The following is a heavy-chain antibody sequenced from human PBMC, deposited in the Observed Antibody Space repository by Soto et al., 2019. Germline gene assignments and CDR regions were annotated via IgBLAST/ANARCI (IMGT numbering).Heavy chain of an antibody. D-gene: IGHD6-19*01. CDR2: IWYDGSKK. CDR3: ARDAGKGVAPDY. V-gene: IGHV3-33*01. J-gene: IGHJ4*02. Sequence: QVQLVESGGGVVQPGRSLRLSCSASGFSFSNKGMHWVRQAPGKGLEWVAVIWYDGSKKHYGDSVRGRFTISRDDSKNTVYLQMDSLRVEDTAVYVCARDAGKGVAPDYWGQGTLVTVSS. CDR1: GFSFSNKG.